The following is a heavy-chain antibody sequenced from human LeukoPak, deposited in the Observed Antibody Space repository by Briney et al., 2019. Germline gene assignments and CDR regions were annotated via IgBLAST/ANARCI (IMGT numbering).Heavy chain of an antibody. CDR2: IHPGDSDT. CDR1: GYIFTNCW. CDR3: ARRSGMGPYNYYGMDV. V-gene: IGHV5-51*01. D-gene: IGHD1-26*01. J-gene: IGHJ6*02. Sequence: GASLQISCKGSGYIFTNCWIAWVRQMPGKGLEWMGIIHPGDSDTRYSPSFQGQVTISADKSISTAYLQWRSLKASDTAMFYCARRSGMGPYNYYGMDVWGQGTTVTVSS.